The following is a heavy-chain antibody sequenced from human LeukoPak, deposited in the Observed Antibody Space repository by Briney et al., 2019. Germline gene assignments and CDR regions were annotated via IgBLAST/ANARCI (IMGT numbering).Heavy chain of an antibody. CDR1: GGSISSGSYY. CDR2: INHSGST. J-gene: IGHJ4*02. D-gene: IGHD3-16*01. CDR3: ARGTGGWRAFAY. V-gene: IGHV4-39*07. Sequence: PSETLSLTCTVSGGSISSGSYYWSWIRQPPGKGLEWIGEINHSGSTNYNPSLKSRVTISVDTSKNQFSLKLSSVTAADTAVYYCARGTGGWRAFAYWGQGTLVTVSS.